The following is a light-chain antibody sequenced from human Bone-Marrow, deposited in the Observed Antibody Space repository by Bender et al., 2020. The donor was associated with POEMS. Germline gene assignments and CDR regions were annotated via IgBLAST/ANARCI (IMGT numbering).Light chain of an antibody. CDR1: SSDVGDYDH. CDR3: CSYSGGYTWV. Sequence: QSALTQPRSVSGSPGQSVTISCTGTSSDVGDYDHVSWYQFHPGRAPKLIIYDVTQRPSGVPDRFSASKSGNTASLTISGLQVEDETDYYCCSYSGGYTWVCGGGTKLAVL. J-gene: IGLJ3*02. V-gene: IGLV2-11*01. CDR2: DVT.